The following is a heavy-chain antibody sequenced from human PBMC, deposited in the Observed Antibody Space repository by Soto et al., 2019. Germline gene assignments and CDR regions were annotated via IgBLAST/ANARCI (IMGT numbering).Heavy chain of an antibody. CDR3: AKEEPNGITFFLDY. D-gene: IGHD3-3*01. CDR1: GFTFSSYG. J-gene: IGHJ4*02. Sequence: GGSLRLSCAASGFTFSSYGMHWVRQAPGKGLEWVAVISYDGSNKYYADSVKGRFTISRDNSKNTLYLQTNSLRAEDTAVYYCAKEEPNGITFFLDYGGRGPLVTVSS. CDR2: ISYDGSNK. V-gene: IGHV3-30*18.